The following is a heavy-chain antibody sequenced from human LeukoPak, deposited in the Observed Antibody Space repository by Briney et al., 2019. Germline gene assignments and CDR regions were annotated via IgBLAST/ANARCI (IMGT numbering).Heavy chain of an antibody. J-gene: IGHJ5*02. CDR2: INHSGST. CDR3: ASSKYNWNWRYNWFDP. CDR1: GESFSGYY. D-gene: IGHD1-7*01. V-gene: IGHV4-34*01. Sequence: SETLSLTCGVYGESFSGYYWSWIRQPPGKGLEWIGEINHSGSTNYNPSLKSRVTISVDTSKNQFSLKLSSVTAADTAVYYCASSKYNWNWRYNWFDPWGQGTLVTVSS.